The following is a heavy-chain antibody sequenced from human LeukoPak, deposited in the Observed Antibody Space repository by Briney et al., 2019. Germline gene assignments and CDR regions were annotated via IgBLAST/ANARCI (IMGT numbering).Heavy chain of an antibody. Sequence: SETLSLTCTVSGGSISSGGYYWSWIRQHPGKGLEWIGYIYYSGSTYYNPSLKSRVTISVDTSKNQFSLKLSSVTAADTAVYYCARCEDSWLSVDYWGQGTLVIVSS. CDR1: GGSISSGGYY. CDR3: ARCEDSWLSVDY. CDR2: IYYSGST. J-gene: IGHJ4*02. D-gene: IGHD3-22*01. V-gene: IGHV4-31*03.